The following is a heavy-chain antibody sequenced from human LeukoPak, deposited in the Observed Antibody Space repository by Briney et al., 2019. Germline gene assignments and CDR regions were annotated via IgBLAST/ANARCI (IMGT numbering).Heavy chain of an antibody. CDR3: APNRANWGSE. D-gene: IGHD7-27*01. J-gene: IGHJ4*02. CDR2: ISGSGGST. CDR1: GFTFSNYD. V-gene: IGHV3-23*01. Sequence: GGSLRFSCAASGFTFSNYDMRWIRQAPGKGLEWVSSISGSGGSTYYADSVKGRFTISRDNSKNTLYLQMDSLRAEDTAVYYCAPNRANWGSEGGQGTLVTVSS.